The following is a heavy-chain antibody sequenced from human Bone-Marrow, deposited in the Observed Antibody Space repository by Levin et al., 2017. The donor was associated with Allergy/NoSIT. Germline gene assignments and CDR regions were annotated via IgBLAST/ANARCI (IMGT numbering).Heavy chain of an antibody. Sequence: TLSLTCTVSGDSMSGRDYYWTWIRQYPGRGLEWIGFIHHSGSAYYNPSLKSRLAMSLDTSKRQLSLRLTSVTVADTAVYFCARDECAWFGECYGMDVWGQGTTVLVSS. D-gene: IGHD3-10*01. CDR3: ARDECAWFGECYGMDV. CDR1: GDSMSGRDYY. V-gene: IGHV4-31*03. CDR2: IHHSGSA. J-gene: IGHJ6*02.